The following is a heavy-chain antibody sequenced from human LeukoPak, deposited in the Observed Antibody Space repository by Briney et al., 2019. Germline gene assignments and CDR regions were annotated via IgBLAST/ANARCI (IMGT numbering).Heavy chain of an antibody. CDR1: VCTFISHA. Sequence: ASVKVSCKPSVCTFISHAISWVGRAPRQGLEWMEGIIPIFGTAHYAQNFQGRVTITTDESTSTAYMELSRLRSEDTAVYYCARPGRDRYNFAFDYWGQGTLVTVSS. CDR3: ARPGRDRYNFAFDY. D-gene: IGHD5-24*01. V-gene: IGHV1-69*05. J-gene: IGHJ4*02. CDR2: IIPIFGTA.